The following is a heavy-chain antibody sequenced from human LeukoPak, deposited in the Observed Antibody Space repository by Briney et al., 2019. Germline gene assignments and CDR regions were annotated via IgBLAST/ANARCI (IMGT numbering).Heavy chain of an antibody. CDR2: IYYSGST. CDR3: ARDLANWGPPDAFDI. Sequence: SETLSLTCTVSGGSISSGGYYWSWIRQHPGKGLEWIGYIYYSGSTYYNPSLKSRVTISVDTSKNQFSLKLSSVTAADTAVYYCARDLANWGPPDAFDIWGQGTMVTVSS. V-gene: IGHV4-31*03. D-gene: IGHD7-27*01. CDR1: GGSISSGGYY. J-gene: IGHJ3*02.